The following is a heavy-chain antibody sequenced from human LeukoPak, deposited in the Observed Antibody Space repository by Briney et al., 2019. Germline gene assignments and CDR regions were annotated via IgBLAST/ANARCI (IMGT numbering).Heavy chain of an antibody. J-gene: IGHJ4*02. CDR2: IYYSGST. CDR1: GGSISSYY. CDR3: ARGGYRPIDFDY. D-gene: IGHD3-16*02. V-gene: IGHV4-59*01. Sequence: KPSETLSLTCTVSGGSISSYYWSWIRQPPGKGLEWIGYIYYSGSTNYNPSLKSRVTISVDTSKNQFSPELSAVTAADTAVYYCARGGYRPIDFDYWGQGTLVTVSS.